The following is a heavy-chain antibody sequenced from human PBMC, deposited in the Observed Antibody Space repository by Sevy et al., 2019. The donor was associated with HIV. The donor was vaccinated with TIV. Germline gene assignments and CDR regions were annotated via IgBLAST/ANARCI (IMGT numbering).Heavy chain of an antibody. J-gene: IGHJ4*02. CDR2: IYSGGST. CDR1: GLSFSSYV. V-gene: IGHV3-53*01. Sequence: GGSLRLSCAASGLSFSSYVMSWVRQAPGKGLQWVSVIYSGGSTYYADSVKGRFTISRDNSKNTLYLQMNSLRAEDTAVYYCAREDDYGDYGFDYWGQRTLVTVSS. D-gene: IGHD4-17*01. CDR3: AREDDYGDYGFDY.